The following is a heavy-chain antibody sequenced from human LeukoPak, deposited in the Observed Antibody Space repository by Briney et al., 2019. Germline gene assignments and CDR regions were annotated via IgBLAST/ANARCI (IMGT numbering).Heavy chain of an antibody. Sequence: SETLSLTCAVYGGSFSGYYWSWIRQPPGKGLEWIGEINHSGSTNYNPSLKSRVTISVDTSKNQFSLKLNSVTAADTAVYYCARMIDSGYDLEPDAFDIWGQGTMVTVSS. J-gene: IGHJ3*02. D-gene: IGHD5-12*01. V-gene: IGHV4-34*01. CDR1: GGSFSGYY. CDR3: ARMIDSGYDLEPDAFDI. CDR2: INHSGST.